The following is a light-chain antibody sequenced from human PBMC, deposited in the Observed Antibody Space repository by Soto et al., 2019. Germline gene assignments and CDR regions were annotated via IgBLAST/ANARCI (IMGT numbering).Light chain of an antibody. V-gene: IGKV3-20*01. CDR3: QQYGNSPIP. J-gene: IGKJ5*01. Sequence: TLSPCTLSLYRSGRATLSCMASERIYSAYLGWYQQKPGQAPRLLIYGTSSRATGIPDRFSGSGSGTDFTLTISRLEPEDFAVYYCQQYGNSPIPVGQVGRL. CDR1: ERIYSAY. CDR2: GTS.